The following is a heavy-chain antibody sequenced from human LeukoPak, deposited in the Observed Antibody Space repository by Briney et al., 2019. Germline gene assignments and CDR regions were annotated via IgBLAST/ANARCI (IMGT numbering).Heavy chain of an antibody. Sequence: GGSLRLSCVASGFTFSNYAMSWVRQAPGKGLEWVSSISGSSGHTYYADSVKGRFTISRDNSKNTLYLQMNSLRAEDTAVYYCAKVGFSEMEGLLYSGHWGQGTLVTVSS. J-gene: IGHJ4*02. CDR3: AKVGFSEMEGLLYSGH. CDR2: ISGSSGHT. D-gene: IGHD3-3*01. V-gene: IGHV3-23*01. CDR1: GFTFSNYA.